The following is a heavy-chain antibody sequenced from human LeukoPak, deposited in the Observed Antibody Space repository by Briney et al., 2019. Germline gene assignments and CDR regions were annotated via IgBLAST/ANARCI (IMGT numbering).Heavy chain of an antibody. D-gene: IGHD2-8*01. CDR2: IYYSGST. J-gene: IGHJ3*02. V-gene: IGHV4-59*11. Sequence: VKPSETLSLTCTVSGGSISSHYWSWIRQPPGKGLEWIGYIYYSGSTNYNPSLKSRVTISVDTSKNQFSPKLSSVTAADTAVYYCARGVLSHDAFDIWGQGTMVTVSS. CDR1: GGSISSHY. CDR3: ARGVLSHDAFDI.